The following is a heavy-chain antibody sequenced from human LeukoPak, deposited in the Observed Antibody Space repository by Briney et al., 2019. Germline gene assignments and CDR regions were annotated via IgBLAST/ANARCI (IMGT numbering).Heavy chain of an antibody. CDR2: ISSSSSYI. D-gene: IGHD3-22*01. V-gene: IGHV3-21*01. CDR1: GFTSSSYT. J-gene: IGHJ4*02. CDR3: ARATDSSGY. Sequence: GGSLRPSCAASGFTSSSYTMNWVRQAPGRGLECVSSISSSSSYIYYADSVKGRFTIARDDAKNSLYLQMNSLRAEDTAVYYCARATDSSGYWGQGTLVTVSS.